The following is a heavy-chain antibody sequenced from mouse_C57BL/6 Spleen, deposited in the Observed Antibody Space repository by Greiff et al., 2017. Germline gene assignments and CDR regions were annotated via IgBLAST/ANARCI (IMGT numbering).Heavy chain of an antibody. CDR2: IRNKANNHAT. Sequence: EVKVEESGGGLVQPGGSMKLSCAASGFTFSDAWMDWVRQSPETGLEWVAEIRNKANNHATYYAESVKGRFTISRDDSKSSVYLQMNSLRAEDTGIYYCTSITTVVRAMDYWGQGTSVTVSS. J-gene: IGHJ4*01. D-gene: IGHD1-1*01. CDR1: GFTFSDAW. V-gene: IGHV6-6*01. CDR3: TSITTVVRAMDY.